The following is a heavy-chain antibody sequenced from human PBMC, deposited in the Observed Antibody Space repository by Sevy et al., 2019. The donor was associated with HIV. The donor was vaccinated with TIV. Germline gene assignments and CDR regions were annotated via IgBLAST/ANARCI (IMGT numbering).Heavy chain of an antibody. CDR2: IKQDGSEK. D-gene: IGHD3-22*01. J-gene: IGHJ4*02. V-gene: IGHV3-7*01. CDR1: GFSFSSYW. CDR3: ARDRYYDSSGYGGPRDDY. Sequence: GGSLRLSCAASGFSFSSYWMTWARQASGKGLERVANIKQDGSEKYYVDSVRGRFTISRDNAKNSLYLQMSSLRAEDTAVYYCARDRYYDSSGYGGPRDDYWGQGAQVTVSS.